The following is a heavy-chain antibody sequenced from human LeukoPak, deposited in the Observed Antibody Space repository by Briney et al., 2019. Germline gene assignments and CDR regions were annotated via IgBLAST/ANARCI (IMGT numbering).Heavy chain of an antibody. V-gene: IGHV3-43D*04. J-gene: IGHJ4*02. Sequence: PAGRSLRLSCAASGFSFDNYAMHWVRQAPGKGLEWVSLISWDGGSTYYADSVKARFTISRDNSKNSLYLQMSSLRAEDTALYYCAKASSGSYFLIGYWGQGTLVTVSS. CDR1: GFSFDNYA. D-gene: IGHD1-26*01. CDR3: AKASSGSYFLIGY. CDR2: ISWDGGST.